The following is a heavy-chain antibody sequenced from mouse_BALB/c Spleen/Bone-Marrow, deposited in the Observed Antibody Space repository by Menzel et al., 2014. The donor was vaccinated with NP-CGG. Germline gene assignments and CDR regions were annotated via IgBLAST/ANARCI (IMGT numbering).Heavy chain of an antibody. CDR3: ARCGILRDFDS. D-gene: IGHD1-1*01. Sequence: QVQLQQSGPELVKPGASVKMSCKVSGYTFTDYVISWVKQRTGQGLEWIGEIYPGSGSTYYNEKLKGKATLTADKSSNTAYMQLSSLTSEASAVYLCARCGILRDFDSWGQGTTLTVPS. CDR1: GYTFTDYV. CDR2: IYPGSGST. V-gene: IGHV1-77*01. J-gene: IGHJ2*01.